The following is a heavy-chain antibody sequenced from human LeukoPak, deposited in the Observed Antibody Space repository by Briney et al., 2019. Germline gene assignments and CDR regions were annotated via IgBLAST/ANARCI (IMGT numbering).Heavy chain of an antibody. CDR2: VYYSASTNYKPSL. CDR1: GGAITSYF. D-gene: IGHD3-3*01. V-gene: IGHV4-59*01. CDR3: ATGRFLCGSEY. J-gene: IGHJ4*02. Sequence: SGTLSLTCNVPGGAITSYFWSWIRRPPGKGLEWIGYVYYSASTNYKPSLNYNPSLKSRVTISLDTSKNLLSLELNSVTAADTAVYYCATGRFLCGSEYWGQGSLVAVSS.